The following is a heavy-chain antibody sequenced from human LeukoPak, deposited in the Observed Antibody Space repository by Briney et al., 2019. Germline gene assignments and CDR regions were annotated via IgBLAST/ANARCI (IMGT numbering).Heavy chain of an antibody. CDR1: GGSIGSNSYF. CDR2: IYFNGNT. CDR3: ARIRPVAGTDY. Sequence: SETLSLTCSASGGSIGSNSYFWGWIRQPPGKGLEWIGTIYFNGNTYYTPSLESRVTISIDTSKNQFSLNLSSVTAADTAVYYCARIRPVAGTDYWGRGTLVTVSS. V-gene: IGHV4-39*07. J-gene: IGHJ4*02. D-gene: IGHD6-19*01.